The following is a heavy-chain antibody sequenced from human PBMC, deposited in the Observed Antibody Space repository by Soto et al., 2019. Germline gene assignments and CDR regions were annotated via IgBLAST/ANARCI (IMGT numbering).Heavy chain of an antibody. J-gene: IGHJ4*02. V-gene: IGHV1-69*13. CDR1: GGTFSSYA. CDR2: IIPIFGTA. CDR3: ARQAKIGDRSQFYFDS. D-gene: IGHD3-16*01. Sequence: VKVSCKASGGTFSSYAISWVRQAPGQGLEWMGGIIPIFGTANYAQKFQGRVTITADESTSTAYMELSSLRPDDTAVYYCARQAKIGDRSQFYFDSWGQGTLVTVSS.